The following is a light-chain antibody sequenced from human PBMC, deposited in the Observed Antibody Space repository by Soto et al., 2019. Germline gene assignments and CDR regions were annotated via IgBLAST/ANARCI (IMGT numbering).Light chain of an antibody. J-gene: IGLJ1*01. CDR2: EVS. V-gene: IGLV2-14*01. CDR3: SSFRSGSTL. Sequence: QSVLTQPASVSGSPGQSITISCTGTSSDVGGYNYVSWYQQHPGKAPKLIIYEVSNRPSGVSNRFSGSKSGNTASLTISGLQAEDEADYYCSSFRSGSTLFGTGTKVTVL. CDR1: SSDVGGYNY.